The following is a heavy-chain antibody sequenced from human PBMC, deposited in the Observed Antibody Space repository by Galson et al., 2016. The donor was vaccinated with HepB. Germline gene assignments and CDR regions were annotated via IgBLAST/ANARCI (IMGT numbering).Heavy chain of an antibody. CDR3: ARDRGEGFDP. CDR2: ISGTNNSI. Sequence: SLRLSCAAFGFTFSTYSMNWVRQAPGKGLEWVSYISGTNNSIYYADSVKGRFIISRDNAKNSVYLQMNSLRDEDTAVYYCARDRGEGFDPWGQGILVTVSS. CDR1: GFTFSTYS. J-gene: IGHJ5*02. D-gene: IGHD3-10*01. V-gene: IGHV3-48*02.